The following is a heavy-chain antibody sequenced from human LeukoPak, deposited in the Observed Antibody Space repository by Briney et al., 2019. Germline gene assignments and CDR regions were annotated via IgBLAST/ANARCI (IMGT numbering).Heavy chain of an antibody. V-gene: IGHV4-59*12. D-gene: IGHD3-3*01. J-gene: IGHJ5*02. CDR3: ARALGPRITIFGVVIIPRWFDP. CDR1: GGSISSYY. CDR2: IYYSGST. Sequence: SETLSLTCTVSGGSISSYYWSWIRQPPGKGLEWIGYIYYSGSTNCNPSLKSRVTISVDTSKNQFSLKLSSVTAADTAVYYCARALGPRITIFGVVIIPRWFDPWGQGTLVTVSS.